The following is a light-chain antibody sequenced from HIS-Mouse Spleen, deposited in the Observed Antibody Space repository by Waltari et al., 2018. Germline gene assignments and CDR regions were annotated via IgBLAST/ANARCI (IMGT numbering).Light chain of an antibody. J-gene: IGKJ1*01. CDR1: QSLLHSNGYNY. CDR3: MQALQTPGP. CDR2: LGS. Sequence: DIVMTQSPLSLPVTPGEPASISCRSSQSLLHSNGYNYLDWYLPKPGQSPQLLIYLGSNRASGVPDRFSGSGSGTDFTLKISRVEAEDVGVYYCMQALQTPGPFGQGTKVEIK. V-gene: IGKV2-28*01.